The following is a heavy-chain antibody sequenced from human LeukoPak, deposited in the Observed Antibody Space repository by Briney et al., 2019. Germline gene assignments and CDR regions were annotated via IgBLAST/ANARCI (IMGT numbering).Heavy chain of an antibody. CDR2: IWYDGSNK. D-gene: IGHD3-22*01. Sequence: GGSLRLSCAASGFTFSSYGMHWVRQAPGKGLEWVAVIWYDGSNKYYADSVKGRFTISRDNSKNTLYLQMNSLRAEDTAVYYCARDRYPLLGDSSGPYYYYGMDVWGQGTAVTVSS. CDR3: ARDRYPLLGDSSGPYYYYGMDV. J-gene: IGHJ6*02. CDR1: GFTFSSYG. V-gene: IGHV3-33*01.